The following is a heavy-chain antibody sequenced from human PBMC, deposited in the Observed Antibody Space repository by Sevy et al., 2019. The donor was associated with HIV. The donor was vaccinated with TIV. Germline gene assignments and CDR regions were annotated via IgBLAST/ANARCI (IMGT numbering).Heavy chain of an antibody. CDR2: ISSSSSYI. V-gene: IGHV3-21*01. J-gene: IGHJ4*02. Sequence: GGSLRLSCAASGFTFSSYSMNWVRQAPGKGLEWVSSISSSSSYIYYADSVKGRFTISRDNAKNSLYLQMNSLRAEDTAVYYRASEVVGATTFDYWGQGTLVTVSS. D-gene: IGHD1-26*01. CDR1: GFTFSSYS. CDR3: ASEVVGATTFDY.